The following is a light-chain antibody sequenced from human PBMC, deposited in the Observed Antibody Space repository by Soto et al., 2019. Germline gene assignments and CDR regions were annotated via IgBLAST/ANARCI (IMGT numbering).Light chain of an antibody. J-gene: IGKJ4*02. CDR3: QQYNKWAPT. CDR1: QSIFSK. V-gene: IGKV3-15*01. CDR2: GAS. Sequence: ETLMTQFPATLSVSPGERATLSCRASQSIFSKLAWYQQKVGQAPRLLIFGASSRATGIPARFNGSESGTEFTLTISSLQSEDFALYYCQQYNKWAPTFGGGTKVEI.